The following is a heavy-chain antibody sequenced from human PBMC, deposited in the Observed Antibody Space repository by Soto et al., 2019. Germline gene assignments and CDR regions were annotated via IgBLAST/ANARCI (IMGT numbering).Heavy chain of an antibody. V-gene: IGHV5-51*01. J-gene: IGHJ4*02. CDR3: ARRNQWELVDY. D-gene: IGHD1-26*01. CDR1: GYSFSKYW. CDR2: IYPGDSDT. Sequence: PGESLKISCQGSGYSFSKYWIGWVRQMPGKGLEWMGIIYPGDSDTRYSPSFQGQVTISADKSISTAYLQWSSLKASDTAMYYCARRNQWELVDYWGQGTLVTVSS.